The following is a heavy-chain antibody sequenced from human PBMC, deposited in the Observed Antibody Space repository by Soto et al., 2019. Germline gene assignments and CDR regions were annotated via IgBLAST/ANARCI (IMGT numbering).Heavy chain of an antibody. V-gene: IGHV1-69*01. D-gene: IGHD2-8*01. CDR2: IIPIFGTA. Sequence: SLLKVSWKGVGDAFSCYAISWLRQNTGQGLEWMGGIIPIFGTANYAQKFQGRATITADESTSTAYMELSSLRSEDTAVYYCARGGLIVPGVAGYYYGMDVWGQGTTVTVSS. CDR1: GDAFSCYA. CDR3: ARGGLIVPGVAGYYYGMDV. J-gene: IGHJ6*02.